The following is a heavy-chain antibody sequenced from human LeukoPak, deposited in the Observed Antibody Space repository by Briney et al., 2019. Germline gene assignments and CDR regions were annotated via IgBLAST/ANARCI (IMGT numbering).Heavy chain of an antibody. D-gene: IGHD3-16*01. CDR2: IYHSGST. CDR3: ARDLGGSDDAFDI. J-gene: IGHJ3*02. CDR1: GGSISSGGYY. Sequence: SETLSLTCAVSGGSISSGGYYWSWIRQPPGKGLEWIGYIYHSGSTYYNPSLKSRVTISVDRSKNQFSLKLSSVTAADTAVYYCARDLGGSDDAFDIWGQGTMVTVSS. V-gene: IGHV4-30-2*01.